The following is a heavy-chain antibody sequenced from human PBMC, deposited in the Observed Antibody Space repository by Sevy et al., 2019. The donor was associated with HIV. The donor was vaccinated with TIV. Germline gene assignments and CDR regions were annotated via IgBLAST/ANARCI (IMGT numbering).Heavy chain of an antibody. J-gene: IGHJ4*02. Sequence: ASVKVSCKASGRTFSSSAISWVRQAPGQGLEWLGGIIPMFGTANYVQKFQGRVTITADKSTSTAYMELSSLRSEDTAVYYCARSMSWYASFDYWGQGTLVTVSS. V-gene: IGHV1-69*06. D-gene: IGHD6-13*01. CDR3: ARSMSWYASFDY. CDR1: GRTFSSSA. CDR2: IIPMFGTA.